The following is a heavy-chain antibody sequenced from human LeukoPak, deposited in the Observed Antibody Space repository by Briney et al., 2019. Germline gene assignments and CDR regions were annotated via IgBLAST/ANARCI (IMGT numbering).Heavy chain of an antibody. CDR3: ARGAGGDPPPPPHRNYWYFDL. D-gene: IGHD2-21*02. Sequence: GESLKISCKGSGYSFTSYWIGWVRQMPGKGLEWMGIIYPGDSDTRYSPSFQGQVTISADKSISTAYLQWSSLKASDTAMYYCARGAGGDPPPPPHRNYWYFDLWGRGTLVTVSS. CDR1: GYSFTSYW. CDR2: IYPGDSDT. V-gene: IGHV5-51*01. J-gene: IGHJ2*01.